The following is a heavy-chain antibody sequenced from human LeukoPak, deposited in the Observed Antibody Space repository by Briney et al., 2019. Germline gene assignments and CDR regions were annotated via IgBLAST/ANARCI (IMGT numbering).Heavy chain of an antibody. D-gene: IGHD6-13*01. Sequence: PSETLSLTCTVSGGSISSYYWSWIRQTPGKGLEWIGDSYYSGSTNYNPSLKSRVTISVDTSKNQFSLKLSSVTAADTAVYHCARHTDIAALSSLNYWGQGTLVTVSS. CDR1: GGSISSYY. V-gene: IGHV4-59*08. CDR3: ARHTDIAALSSLNY. J-gene: IGHJ4*02. CDR2: SYYSGST.